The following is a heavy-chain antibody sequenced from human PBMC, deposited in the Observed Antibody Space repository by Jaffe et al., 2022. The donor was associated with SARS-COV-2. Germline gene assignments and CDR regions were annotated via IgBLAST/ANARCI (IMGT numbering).Heavy chain of an antibody. V-gene: IGHV4-34*01. CDR1: GGSFSGYY. D-gene: IGHD3-10*01. Sequence: QVQLQQWGAGLLKPSETLSLTCAVYGGSFSGYYWSWIRQPPGKGLEWIGEINHSGSTNYNPSLKSRVTISVDTSKNQFSLKLSSVTAADTAVYYCARGLSGRVRGAGGYWGQGTLVTVSS. J-gene: IGHJ4*02. CDR3: ARGLSGRVRGAGGY. CDR2: INHSGST.